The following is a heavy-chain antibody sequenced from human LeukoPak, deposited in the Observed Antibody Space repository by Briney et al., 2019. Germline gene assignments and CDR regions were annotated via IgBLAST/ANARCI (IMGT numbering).Heavy chain of an antibody. Sequence: PSETLSLTCTVSGGSISSCYWSWIRQPPGKGLEWIGYIYYSGSTNYNPSLKSRATISVDTSKNQFSLKLSSVTAADTAVYYCARVYSGYDSYFDYWGQGTLVTVSS. D-gene: IGHD5-12*01. CDR1: GGSISSCY. CDR2: IYYSGST. J-gene: IGHJ4*02. V-gene: IGHV4-59*01. CDR3: ARVYSGYDSYFDY.